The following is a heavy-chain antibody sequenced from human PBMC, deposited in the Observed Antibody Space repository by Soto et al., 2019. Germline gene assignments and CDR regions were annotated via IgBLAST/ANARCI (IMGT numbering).Heavy chain of an antibody. V-gene: IGHV1-8*01. Sequence: QVPLVQSGAEVKKPGASVKVSCKASGYTFTSYDINWVRQATGQGLEWMGWMNPNSGNTGYAQKFQGRVTMTRNTSISTAYMELSSLRSEDTAVCYCARGDCSGGSCYVDYWGQGTLVTVSS. CDR1: GYTFTSYD. CDR3: ARGDCSGGSCYVDY. J-gene: IGHJ4*02. D-gene: IGHD2-15*01. CDR2: MNPNSGNT.